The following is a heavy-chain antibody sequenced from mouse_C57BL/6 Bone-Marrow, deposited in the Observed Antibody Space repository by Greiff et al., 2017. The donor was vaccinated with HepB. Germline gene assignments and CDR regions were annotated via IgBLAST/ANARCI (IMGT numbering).Heavy chain of an antibody. J-gene: IGHJ2*01. CDR1: GYTFTSYW. CDR3: ARRSPNYYGSSLFDY. V-gene: IGHV1-69*01. CDR2: IDPSDSYT. D-gene: IGHD1-1*01. Sequence: VQLQQPGAELVMPGASVKLSCKASGYTFTSYWMHWVKQRPGQGLEWIGEIDPSDSYTNYNQKFKGKSTLTVDKSSSTAYMQLSSLTSEDSAVYYCARRSPNYYGSSLFDYWGQGTTLTVSS.